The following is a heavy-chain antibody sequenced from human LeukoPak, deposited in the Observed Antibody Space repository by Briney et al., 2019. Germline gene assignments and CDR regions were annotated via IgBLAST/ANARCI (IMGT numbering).Heavy chain of an antibody. CDR1: GFTFSSYW. Sequence: GGSLRLSCAASGFTFSSYWMHWVRQAPGKGLVWVSRINSDGSGTTYADSVKGRFTISRDNAKNTLYLQMNSLRAEDTAVYYCASALYYYDSNAYPQGAFDIWGQGTMVTVSS. CDR3: ASALYYYDSNAYPQGAFDI. J-gene: IGHJ3*02. CDR2: INSDGSGT. D-gene: IGHD3-22*01. V-gene: IGHV3-74*01.